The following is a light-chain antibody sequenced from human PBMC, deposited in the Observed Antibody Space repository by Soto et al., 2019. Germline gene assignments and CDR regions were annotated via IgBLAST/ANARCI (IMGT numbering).Light chain of an antibody. CDR1: RGIKNY. CDR2: AAS. Sequence: DIQMTQSPSSLSASVGDRVTITCRASRGIKNYLDWYQQRPGKVPNLLIYAASTLHSGVPSRFSGSGSGTEFTLTINSLQPEDFATYYCQNDDSAPFTFGPGTTVDIK. CDR3: QNDDSAPFT. J-gene: IGKJ3*01. V-gene: IGKV1-27*01.